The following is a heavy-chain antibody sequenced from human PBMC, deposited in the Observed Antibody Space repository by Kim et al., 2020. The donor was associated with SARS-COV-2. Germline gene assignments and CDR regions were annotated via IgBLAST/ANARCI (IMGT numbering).Heavy chain of an antibody. CDR2: INPNSGGT. CDR3: ARDMGRWSGYYTDYYYYGMDV. D-gene: IGHD3-3*01. Sequence: ASVKVSCKASGYTFTGYYMHWVRQAPGQGLEWMGWINPNSGGTNYAQKFQGRVTMTRDTSISTAYMELSRLRSDDTAVYYCARDMGRWSGYYTDYYYYGMDVWGQGTTVTVSS. CDR1: GYTFTGYY. V-gene: IGHV1-2*02. J-gene: IGHJ6*02.